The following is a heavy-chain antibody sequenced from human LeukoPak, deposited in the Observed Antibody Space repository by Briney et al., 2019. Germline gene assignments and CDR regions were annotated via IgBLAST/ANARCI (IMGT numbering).Heavy chain of an antibody. CDR1: GGSISSYS. J-gene: IGHJ4*02. V-gene: IGHV4-59*01. D-gene: IGHD6-13*01. CDR3: ARGLAAAGWLFDY. CDR2: VYYSGST. Sequence: SETLSLTCTVSGGSISSYSWSWIRQPPGKGLEWIGYVYYSGSTNYNPSLKSRVTISVDTSKNQFSLKLSSVTAADTAVYYCARGLAAAGWLFDYWGQGTLVTVSS.